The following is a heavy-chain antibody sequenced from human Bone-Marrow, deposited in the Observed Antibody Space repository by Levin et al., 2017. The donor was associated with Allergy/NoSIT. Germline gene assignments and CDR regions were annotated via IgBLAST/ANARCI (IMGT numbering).Heavy chain of an antibody. V-gene: IGHV4-34*01. D-gene: IGHD3-9*01. CDR1: GGSFSGYY. J-gene: IGHJ4*02. Sequence: SQTLSLPCAVYGGSFSGYYWSWIRQPPGKGLEWIGEINHSGSTNYNPSLKSRVTISVDTSKNQFSLKLSSVTAADTAVYYCARAGYDILTGYYKSDYFDYWGQGTLVTVSS. CDR2: INHSGST. CDR3: ARAGYDILTGYYKSDYFDY.